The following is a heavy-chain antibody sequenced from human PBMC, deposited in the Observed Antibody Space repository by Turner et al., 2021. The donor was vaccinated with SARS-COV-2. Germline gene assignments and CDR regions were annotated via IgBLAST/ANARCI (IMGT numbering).Heavy chain of an antibody. Sequence: EVQLVETGGGLIQPGGSLRLSCAASGVTVSSNYMSGVRQAPGKGLEWVSVIYSGGSTYYADSVKGRFTISRDNSKNTLYLQMNSLRAEDTAVYYCARDLAVNGMDVWGQGTTVTVSS. CDR1: GVTVSSNY. CDR3: ARDLAVNGMDV. J-gene: IGHJ6*02. V-gene: IGHV3-53*02. CDR2: IYSGGST.